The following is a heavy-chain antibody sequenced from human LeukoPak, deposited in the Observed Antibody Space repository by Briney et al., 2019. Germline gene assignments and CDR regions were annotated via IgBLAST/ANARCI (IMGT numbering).Heavy chain of an antibody. D-gene: IGHD3-10*01. J-gene: IGHJ4*02. CDR2: ISGSGGST. CDR1: GFTFSSYA. Sequence: PGGSLRLSCAASGFTFSSYAMSWVRQAPGKGLEWVSAISGSGGSTYYADSVKGRFTISRDNSKNTLYLQMNSLRAEVTAVYYCAKTMVRGASTPYYFDYWGQGTLVTVSS. V-gene: IGHV3-23*01. CDR3: AKTMVRGASTPYYFDY.